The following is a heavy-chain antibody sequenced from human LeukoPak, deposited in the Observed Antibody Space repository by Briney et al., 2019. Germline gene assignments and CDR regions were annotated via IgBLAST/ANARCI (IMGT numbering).Heavy chain of an antibody. Sequence: ASETLSLTCTVSGGSISSSSYYWGWIRQPPGKGLEWIGSIYYSGSTYYNPSLKSRVTISVDTSKNQFSLKLSSVTAADTAVYYCARVPHYYDILTGYYIFDYWGQGTLVTVSS. J-gene: IGHJ4*02. V-gene: IGHV4-39*07. D-gene: IGHD3-9*01. CDR1: GGSISSSSYY. CDR3: ARVPHYYDILTGYYIFDY. CDR2: IYYSGST.